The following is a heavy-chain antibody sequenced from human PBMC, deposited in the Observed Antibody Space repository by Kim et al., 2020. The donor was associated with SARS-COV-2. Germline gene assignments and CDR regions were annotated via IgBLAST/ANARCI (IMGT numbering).Heavy chain of an antibody. J-gene: IGHJ4*02. Sequence: SETLSLTCALYGGSFSGYYWSWIRQPPGKGLEWIGEINHSGSTNYNPSLKSRVTISVDTSKNQFSLKLSSVTAADTAVYYCARGRYSSSWYGDSGADYWGQGTLVTVSS. V-gene: IGHV4-34*01. D-gene: IGHD6-13*01. CDR3: ARGRYSSSWYGDSGADY. CDR2: INHSGST. CDR1: GGSFSGYY.